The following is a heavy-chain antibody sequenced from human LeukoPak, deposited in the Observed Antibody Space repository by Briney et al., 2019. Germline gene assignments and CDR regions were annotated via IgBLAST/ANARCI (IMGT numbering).Heavy chain of an antibody. CDR1: GGSLSGHY. CDR3: ARHPQGLRYFDN. J-gene: IGHJ4*02. Sequence: SETLSLTCTVSGGSLSGHYWSWIRQPPGKGLEWIAYIYYSGRDTNYSPSLKSRLTISVDTSKQQFSLSLRSVTAADTAVYHCARHPQGLRYFDNWGQGTLVIVSS. CDR2: IYYSGRDT. V-gene: IGHV4-59*08.